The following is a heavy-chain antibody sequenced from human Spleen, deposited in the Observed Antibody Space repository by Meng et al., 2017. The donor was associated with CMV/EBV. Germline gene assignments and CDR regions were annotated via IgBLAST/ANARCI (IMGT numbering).Heavy chain of an antibody. Sequence: FTFSSYAMSWVRQAPGKGLEWVSAISGSGGSTYYADSVKGRFTISRDNSKNTLYLQMNSLKTEDTAVYYCTTDPNSGYDYGDGNWFDPWGQGTLVTVSS. J-gene: IGHJ5*02. V-gene: IGHV3-23*01. CDR3: TTDPNSGYDYGDGNWFDP. CDR2: ISGSGGST. CDR1: FTFSSYA. D-gene: IGHD5-12*01.